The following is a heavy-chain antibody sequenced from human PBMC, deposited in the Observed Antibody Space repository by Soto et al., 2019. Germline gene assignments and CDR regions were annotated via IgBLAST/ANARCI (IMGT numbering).Heavy chain of an antibody. CDR3: ARGGSVSGDL. D-gene: IGHD3-16*01. Sequence: QVQVVQSGAEVKKPGASVKVSCKASGYTFTSYDINWVRQAPGQGPEWMGWMNTNSGKTGSAQKFQGRVTMTRNTSINTAYMELSSRRSEDTAVYYCARGGSVSGDLWGRGTLDTGSS. CDR1: GYTFTSYD. V-gene: IGHV1-8*01. CDR2: MNTNSGKT. J-gene: IGHJ2*01.